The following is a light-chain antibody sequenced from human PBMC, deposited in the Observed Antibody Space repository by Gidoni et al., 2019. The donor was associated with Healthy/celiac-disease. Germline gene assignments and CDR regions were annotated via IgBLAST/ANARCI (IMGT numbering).Light chain of an antibody. V-gene: IGLV1-40*01. CDR2: GNS. CDR1: SSNIGAGYD. J-gene: IGLJ2*01. CDR3: QSYDSSSHVV. Sequence: QSVLTQPPSVSGAPGQRVTISCTGSSSNIGAGYDVHWYQQLPGTAPKLLIYGNSNRPSGVPDRFSGSKSGTSASRAITGLQAEDEADYYCQSYDSSSHVVFGGGTKLTVL.